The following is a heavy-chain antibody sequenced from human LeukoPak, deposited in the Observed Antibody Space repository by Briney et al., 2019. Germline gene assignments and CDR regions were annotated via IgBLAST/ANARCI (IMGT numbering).Heavy chain of an antibody. CDR3: ARGSGDV. V-gene: IGHV3-64*01. Sequence: GSLRLSCAAAGFTFSSYAINWVRQAPGKGLEYVSGISSNGGSTYYANSVKGRFTISRDNSKNTLYLQMGSLRAEDMAVYYCARGSGDVWGKGTTVTVSS. J-gene: IGHJ6*04. CDR1: GFTFSSYA. D-gene: IGHD3-10*01. CDR2: ISSNGGST.